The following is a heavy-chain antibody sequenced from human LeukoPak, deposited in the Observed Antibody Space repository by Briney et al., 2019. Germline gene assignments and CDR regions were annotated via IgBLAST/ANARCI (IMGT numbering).Heavy chain of an antibody. D-gene: IGHD3-22*01. CDR3: ARLYDSSGYYPWDYYYCGMDV. V-gene: IGHV4-59*08. CDR2: IYYSGST. J-gene: IGHJ6*02. Sequence: SETLSLTCTVSGGSISSYYWSWIRQPPGKGLEWIGYIYYSGSTNYNSSLKSRVTISVDTPKNQFSLKLSSVTAADTAVYYCARLYDSSGYYPWDYYYCGMDVWGQGTTVTVSS. CDR1: GGSISSYY.